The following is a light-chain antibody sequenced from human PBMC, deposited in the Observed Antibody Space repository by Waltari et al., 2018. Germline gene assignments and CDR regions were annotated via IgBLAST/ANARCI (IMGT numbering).Light chain of an antibody. V-gene: IGLV2-23*01. CDR1: ASAVGTYKS. J-gene: IGLJ3*02. CDR3: CSYAGSGPWV. CDR2: GG. Sequence: QSALTQPASVSGSPGQSVTISCTETASAVGTYKSVSWYQQPPGKAPKLILSGGSSRFSGSKSGNTASLTISGLQAEDEAHYYCCSYAGSGPWVFGGGTKLTVL.